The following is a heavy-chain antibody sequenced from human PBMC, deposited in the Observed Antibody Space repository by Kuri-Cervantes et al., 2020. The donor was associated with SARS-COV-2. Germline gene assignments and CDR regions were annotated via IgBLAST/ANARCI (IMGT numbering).Heavy chain of an antibody. CDR1: GYTFISYA. D-gene: IGHD2-15*01. Sequence: ASVKVSCKASGYTFISYAIHWVRQAPGQRLEWMGWINAGNGNTKYSQKFQGRVTITRDTSASTAYMELSSLRSEDTAVYYCARNSLGYCSSGNCYSINYWGQGTLVTVSS. CDR3: ARNSLGYCSSGNCYSINY. J-gene: IGHJ4*02. V-gene: IGHV1-3*01. CDR2: INAGNGNT.